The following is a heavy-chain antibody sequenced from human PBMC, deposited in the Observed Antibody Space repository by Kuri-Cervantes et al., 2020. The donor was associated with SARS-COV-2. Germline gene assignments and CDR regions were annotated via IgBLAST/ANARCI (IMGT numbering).Heavy chain of an antibody. D-gene: IGHD2-2*01. CDR1: GFTFSSYS. Sequence: GGSLRLSCAASGFTFSSYSMNWVRQAPGKGLEWVSSISSSSYIYYADSVKGRFTISRDNAKNSLYLQMNSLRAEDTAVYYCARAGNIVVVPAAQDYYYYYGMDVWGQGTTVTVSS. CDR3: ARAGNIVVVPAAQDYYYYYGMDV. V-gene: IGHV3-21*01. CDR2: ISSSSYI. J-gene: IGHJ6*02.